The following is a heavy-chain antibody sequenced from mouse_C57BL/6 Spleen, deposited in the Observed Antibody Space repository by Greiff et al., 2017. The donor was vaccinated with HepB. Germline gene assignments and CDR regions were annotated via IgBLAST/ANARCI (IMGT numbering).Heavy chain of an antibody. Sequence: VQLQQPGAELVKPGASVKVSCKASGYTFTSYWMHWVKQRPGQGLEWIGRIHPSDSDTNYNQKFKGKATLTVDKSSSTAYMQLSSLTSDVSAVYYCAGCTYDYAGGWYFAVWGTRTPVPVSS. CDR2: IHPSDSDT. J-gene: IGHJ1*03. D-gene: IGHD2-4*01. CDR3: AGCTYDYAGGWYFAV. CDR1: GYTFTSYW. V-gene: IGHV1-74*01.